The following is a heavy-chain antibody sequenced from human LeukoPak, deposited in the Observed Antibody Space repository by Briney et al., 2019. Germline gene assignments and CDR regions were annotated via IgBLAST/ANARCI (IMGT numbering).Heavy chain of an antibody. CDR3: ARGSYSSGWFPFDY. Sequence: GGSLRLSCAASGFTFSSYTIHCVRQAPGKGLEWVAVISYDGSNKYYADSVKGRFTISRDNSKNTLYLQMNSLRAEDTAVYYCARGSYSSGWFPFDYWGQGTLVTVSS. CDR1: GFTFSSYT. J-gene: IGHJ4*02. D-gene: IGHD6-19*01. CDR2: ISYDGSNK. V-gene: IGHV3-30-3*01.